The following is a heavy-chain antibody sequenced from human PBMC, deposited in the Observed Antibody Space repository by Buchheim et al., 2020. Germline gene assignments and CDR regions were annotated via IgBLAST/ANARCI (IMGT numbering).Heavy chain of an antibody. CDR1: GFTFSSYA. Sequence: QVQLVESGGGVVQPGRSLRLSCAASGFTFSSYAMHWVRQAPGKGLEWVAVISYDGSNKYYADYVKGRFTISRDNSKNTLYLQMNSLRAEDTAVYYCARDSQPPIAAAGHDYWGQGTL. CDR2: ISYDGSNK. CDR3: ARDSQPPIAAAGHDY. V-gene: IGHV3-30*04. D-gene: IGHD6-13*01. J-gene: IGHJ4*02.